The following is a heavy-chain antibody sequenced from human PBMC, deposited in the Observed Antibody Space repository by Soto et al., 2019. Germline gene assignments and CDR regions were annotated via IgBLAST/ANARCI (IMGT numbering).Heavy chain of an antibody. CDR3: ARQDSSGWYYDYYGMDV. Sequence: SGYHLGRVLHPPGKGLEWIGSIYYNGSTYYNPSLKSRVTISVDTSKNQFSLKLSSVTAADTAVYYCARQDSSGWYYDYYGMDVWGQGTTVT. CDR2: IYYNGST. D-gene: IGHD6-19*01. V-gene: IGHV4-39*01. J-gene: IGHJ6*02. CDR1: SGYH.